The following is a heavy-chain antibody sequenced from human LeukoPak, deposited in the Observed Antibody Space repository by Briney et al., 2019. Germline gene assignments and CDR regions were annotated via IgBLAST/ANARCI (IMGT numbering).Heavy chain of an antibody. CDR1: RFTFNNYW. V-gene: IGHV3-7*01. J-gene: IGHJ4*02. CDR2: IKQDGSEK. CDR3: ARDFDY. Sequence: GGSLRLSCAVSRFTFNNYWMNWVRQAPGKGLEWVANIKQDGSEKYYVDSVKGRFTISRDNAKNSLYLQMNSLRAEDTAVYYCARDFDYWGQGTLVTVSS.